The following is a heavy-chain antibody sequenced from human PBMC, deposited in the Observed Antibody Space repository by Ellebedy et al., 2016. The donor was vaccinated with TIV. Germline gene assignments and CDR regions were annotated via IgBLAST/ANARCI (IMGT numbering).Heavy chain of an antibody. CDR3: ARNSATMVTVSFQH. CDR1: GGSFSNYY. J-gene: IGHJ1*01. Sequence: SETLSLXCAVYGGSFSNYYLSWIRQPPGTGLEWIGETHHSGSTNYNPSLKSRVPISVDTSKNQFSLKLSSVTAADTAVYYCARNSATMVTVSFQHWGQGTLVTVSS. D-gene: IGHD3-10*01. CDR2: THHSGST. V-gene: IGHV4-34*01.